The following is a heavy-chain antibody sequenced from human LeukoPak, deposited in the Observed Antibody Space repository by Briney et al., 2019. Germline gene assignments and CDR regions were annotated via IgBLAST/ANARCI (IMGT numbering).Heavy chain of an antibody. Sequence: GGSLRLSCAASGFTFSSYAMSWVRQAPGKGLEWVSAISGSGGSTYYADSVKGRFTISRDNSKNTLYLQTNSLRAEDTAVYYCAREGIQLWLRFFDYWGQGTLVTVSS. CDR1: GFTFSSYA. V-gene: IGHV3-23*01. J-gene: IGHJ4*02. CDR2: ISGSGGST. D-gene: IGHD5-18*01. CDR3: AREGIQLWLRFFDY.